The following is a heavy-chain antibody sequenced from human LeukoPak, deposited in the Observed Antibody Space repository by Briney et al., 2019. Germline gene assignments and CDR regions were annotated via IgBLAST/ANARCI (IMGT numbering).Heavy chain of an antibody. CDR1: GFTFSSYA. V-gene: IGHV3-30-3*01. CDR3: ARDYSVVVAATPYNWFDP. Sequence: GSLRLSCAASGFTFSSYAMHWVRQAPGKGLEWVAVISYDGSNKYYADSVKGRFTISRDNSKNTLYLQMNSLRAEDTAVYYCARDYSVVVAATPYNWFDPWGQGTLVTVSS. J-gene: IGHJ5*02. CDR2: ISYDGSNK. D-gene: IGHD2-15*01.